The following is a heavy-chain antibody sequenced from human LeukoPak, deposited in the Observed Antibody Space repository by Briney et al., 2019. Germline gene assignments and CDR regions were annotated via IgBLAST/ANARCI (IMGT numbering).Heavy chain of an antibody. CDR3: AKGYPGGTV. CDR2: ISSGGAT. D-gene: IGHD1-7*01. J-gene: IGHJ4*02. CDR1: GGSISSYY. V-gene: IGHV3-53*01. Sequence: RPSETLSLTCTVSGGSISSYYWSWVRQSPEKGLEWVSAISSGGATYYPDSVKGRFTISRDNSKNTLYLQMNSLRADDTAVYYCAKGYPGGTVWGQGALVTVSS.